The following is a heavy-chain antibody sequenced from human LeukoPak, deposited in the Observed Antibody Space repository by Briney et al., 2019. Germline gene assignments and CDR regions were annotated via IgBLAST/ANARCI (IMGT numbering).Heavy chain of an antibody. CDR1: GGSISSYY. Sequence: PSETLSLTCTVSGGSISSYYWSWIRQPPGKGLEWIGYIYYSGSTNYNPSLKSRVTISVDTSKNQFSLKLSSVTAADTAVYYCARDRATLGALDIWGQGTMVTVSS. J-gene: IGHJ3*02. CDR2: IYYSGST. V-gene: IGHV4-59*01. CDR3: ARDRATLGALDI. D-gene: IGHD2-15*01.